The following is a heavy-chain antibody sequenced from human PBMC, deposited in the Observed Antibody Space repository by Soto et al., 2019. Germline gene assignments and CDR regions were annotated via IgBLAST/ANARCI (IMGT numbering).Heavy chain of an antibody. J-gene: IGHJ4*02. CDR1: GFTFSSYG. Sequence: GGSLRLSCAASGFTFSSYGMHWVRQAPGKGLEWVAVISYDGSNKYYADSVKGRFTISRDNSKNTLYLQMNSLRAEDTAVYYCAKVLIRSASNDYWGQGTLVTVSS. CDR2: ISYDGSNK. V-gene: IGHV3-30*18. CDR3: AKVLIRSASNDY. D-gene: IGHD2-21*01.